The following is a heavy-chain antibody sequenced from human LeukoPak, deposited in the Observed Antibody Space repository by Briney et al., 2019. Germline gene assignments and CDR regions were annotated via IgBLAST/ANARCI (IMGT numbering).Heavy chain of an antibody. Sequence: PSETLSLTCTVSGGSISSSSYYWGWIRQPPGKGLEWIGSIYYSGSTYYNPSLKSRVTISVDTSKNQFSLKLSSVTAADTAVYYCARVPNPYSSGWYSTYGMDVWGQGTTVTVSS. J-gene: IGHJ6*02. D-gene: IGHD6-19*01. CDR2: IYYSGST. CDR3: ARVPNPYSSGWYSTYGMDV. CDR1: GGSISSSSYY. V-gene: IGHV4-39*07.